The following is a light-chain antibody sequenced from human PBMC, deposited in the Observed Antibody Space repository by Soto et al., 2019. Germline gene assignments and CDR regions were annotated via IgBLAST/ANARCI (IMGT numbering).Light chain of an antibody. CDR2: AAS. J-gene: IGKJ5*01. Sequence: DIQITQSPTSLSASVGDRVTITCRESQSISSYLNWYQQKPGKAPKLLIYAASSLQSGVPSRFSGSGSGTDFTLTISSLQPEDFATYYCQQSYSTPRITFGQGTRLEI. CDR3: QQSYSTPRIT. CDR1: QSISSY. V-gene: IGKV1-39*01.